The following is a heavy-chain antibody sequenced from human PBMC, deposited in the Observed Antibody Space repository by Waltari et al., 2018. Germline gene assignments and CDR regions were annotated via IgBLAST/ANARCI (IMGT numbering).Heavy chain of an antibody. Sequence: QVQLVQSGAEVKKPGSSVKVSCKASGGTFSSYAISWVRQAPGQGLEWMGGIIPILGIANYAQKFQGRVTITADESTSTAYMELSSLRSEDTAVYYCARDPSYSSGWLGAFDIWGPGTMVTVSS. J-gene: IGHJ3*02. CDR2: IIPILGIA. CDR3: ARDPSYSSGWLGAFDI. V-gene: IGHV1-69*04. CDR1: GGTFSSYA. D-gene: IGHD6-19*01.